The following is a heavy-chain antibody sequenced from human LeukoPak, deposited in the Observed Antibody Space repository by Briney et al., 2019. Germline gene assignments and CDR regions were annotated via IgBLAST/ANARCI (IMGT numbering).Heavy chain of an antibody. CDR1: GGTFSSYA. CDR2: IIPILGIA. J-gene: IGHJ4*02. Sequence: GASVKVSCKASGGTFSSYAISWVRQAPGQGLEWMGRIIPILGIANYAQKFQGRVTITADKSTSTAYMELSSLRSEDTAVYYCAKDNSGYSYGLYYFDYWGQGTLVTVSS. CDR3: AKDNSGYSYGLYYFDY. D-gene: IGHD5-18*01. V-gene: IGHV1-69*04.